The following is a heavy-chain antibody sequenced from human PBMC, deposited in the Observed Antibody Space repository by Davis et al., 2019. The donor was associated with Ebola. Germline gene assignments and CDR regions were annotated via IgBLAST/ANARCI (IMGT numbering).Heavy chain of an antibody. CDR2: IYHSGST. Sequence: SETLSLTCAVSGGSISSSNWWSWVRQPPGKGLEWIGEIYHSGSTNYNPSLKSRVTISVDKSKNQFSLKLSSVTAADTAVYYCARDIVVVPAARYQNWFDPWGQGTLVTVSS. D-gene: IGHD2-2*01. CDR1: GGSISSSNW. J-gene: IGHJ5*02. V-gene: IGHV4-4*02. CDR3: ARDIVVVPAARYQNWFDP.